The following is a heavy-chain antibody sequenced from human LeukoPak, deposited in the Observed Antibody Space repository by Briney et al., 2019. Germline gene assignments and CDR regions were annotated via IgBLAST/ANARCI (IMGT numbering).Heavy chain of an antibody. J-gene: IGHJ4*02. D-gene: IGHD6-19*01. CDR3: AKDLGYTSGWSDY. CDR2: ISGSGGST. V-gene: IGHV3-23*01. CDR1: GFIFSNYA. Sequence: PGGSLRLSCAASGFIFSNYAISWVRQAPGKGLEWVSGISGSGGSTYYADSVKGRFTISRVNSKNTLYLQMNSLRAEDTAVYYCAKDLGYTSGWSDYWGQGTLVTVSS.